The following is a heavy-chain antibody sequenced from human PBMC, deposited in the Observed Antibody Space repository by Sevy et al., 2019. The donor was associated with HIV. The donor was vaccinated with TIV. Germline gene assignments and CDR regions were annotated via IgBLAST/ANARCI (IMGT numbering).Heavy chain of an antibody. V-gene: IGHV3-23*01. J-gene: IGHJ4*02. CDR3: AKGRYSSGWFDY. CDR2: ISGSGGST. CDR1: GFTFSSYA. Sequence: GGSLRLSCAASGFTFSSYAMSWVRQAPGKGLEWVSAISGSGGSTYYADSVKGRFTISRDNSKNTPYLQRNSLRAEDRAVYYCAKGRYSSGWFDYWGQGTLVTVSS. D-gene: IGHD6-19*01.